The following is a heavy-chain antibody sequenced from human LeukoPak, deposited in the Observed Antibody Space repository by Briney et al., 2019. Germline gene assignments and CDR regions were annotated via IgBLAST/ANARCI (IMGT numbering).Heavy chain of an antibody. D-gene: IGHD4-23*01. CDR2: ISAYNGNT. V-gene: IGHV1-18*01. CDR3: ARESRAYGGNPASP. Sequence: ASVKVSCKSSGYTFTSYGISWVRQPPGQGLEWMGLISAYNGNTNYAQKLQGRVTMTTDTSTSTAYMELRSLRSDDTAVYYCARESRAYGGNPASPWGQGTLVTVSS. CDR1: GYTFTSYG. J-gene: IGHJ5*02.